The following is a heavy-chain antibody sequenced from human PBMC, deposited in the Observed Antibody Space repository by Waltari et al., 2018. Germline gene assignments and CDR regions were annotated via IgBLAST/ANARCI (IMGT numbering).Heavy chain of an antibody. V-gene: IGHV3-72*01. CDR2: IRNKANSSST. CDR3: VRLAATGSPYFDS. Sequence: EVHLVESGGGLVQPGGSLRLSCVASGFTFSAHYMDWVRQAPGKGVGWVGHIRNKANSSSTEHAASVKGRFTISRDDSKDSLYLQMNSLEIEDTGVYYCVRLAATGSPYFDSWGQGTLVTVSS. J-gene: IGHJ4*02. D-gene: IGHD6-13*01. CDR1: GFTFSAHY.